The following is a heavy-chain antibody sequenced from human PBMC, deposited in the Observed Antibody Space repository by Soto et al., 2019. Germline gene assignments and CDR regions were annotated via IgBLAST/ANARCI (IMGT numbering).Heavy chain of an antibody. D-gene: IGHD2-2*01. J-gene: IGHJ5*02. CDR1: GYSISSGYY. CDR2: IYHSGST. V-gene: IGHV4-38-2*01. Sequence: PSETLSLTCAGSGYSISSGYYWGWIRQPPGKGLEWIGSIYHSGSTYYNPSLKSRVTISVDTSRNQFSLKLSSVTAADTAVYYCATTHCSSTSCRPYNWFDPWGQGTLVTVSS. CDR3: ATTHCSSTSCRPYNWFDP.